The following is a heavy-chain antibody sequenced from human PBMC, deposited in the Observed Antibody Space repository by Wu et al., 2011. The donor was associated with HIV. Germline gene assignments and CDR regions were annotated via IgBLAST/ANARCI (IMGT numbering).Heavy chain of an antibody. CDR2: IIPISGTV. V-gene: IGHV1-69*14. CDR1: GGTFSSYA. D-gene: IGHD6-19*01. Sequence: QVQLVQSGAEVKKSGSSVKVSCKASGGTFSSYAISWVRQAPGQGLEWMGRIIPISGTVNMAQKFQGRVTMTADRPSSTAYMELTSLKSEDTAVYYCATDPTIAVAGTKSFWGRGTLVSVSS. CDR3: ATDPTIAVAGTKSF. J-gene: IGHJ4*02.